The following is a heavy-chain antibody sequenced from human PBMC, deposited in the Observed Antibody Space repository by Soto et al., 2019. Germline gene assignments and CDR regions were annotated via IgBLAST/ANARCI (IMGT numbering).Heavy chain of an antibody. J-gene: IGHJ6*02. CDR3: ARGGAGRAAAPGYYYGMDV. CDR1: GGSISSGGYY. V-gene: IGHV4-31*03. D-gene: IGHD2-2*01. Sequence: QVQLQESGPGLVKPSQTLSLTCTVSGGSISSGGYYWSWIRQHPGKGLEWIGYIYYSGSTYYNPSLKSRVTISVDTSKNQFSLKLGSVTAADTAVYYCARGGAGRAAAPGYYYGMDVWGQGTTVTVSS. CDR2: IYYSGST.